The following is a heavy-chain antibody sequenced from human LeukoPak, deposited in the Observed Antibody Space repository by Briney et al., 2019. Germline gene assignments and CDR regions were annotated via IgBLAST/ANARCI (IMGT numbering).Heavy chain of an antibody. J-gene: IGHJ5*02. CDR2: ISGGGNT. CDR1: GFTFSNAW. CDR3: AKGGYFDWFDWFDP. D-gene: IGHD3-9*01. Sequence: GGSLRLSCAASGFTFSNAWMSWVRQAPGKGLEWVSVISGGGNTYDADSVKGRFTISRDNSKNTLYLQMNSLRAEDTAVYYCAKGGYFDWFDWFDPWGQGTLVTVSS. V-gene: IGHV3-53*01.